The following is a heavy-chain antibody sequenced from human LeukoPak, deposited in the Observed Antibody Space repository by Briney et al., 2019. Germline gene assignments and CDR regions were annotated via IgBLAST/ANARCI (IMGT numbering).Heavy chain of an antibody. Sequence: GASVKVSCKASGYTFTGYYMHWVRQAPGQGLEWMGWINPNGGGTNYAQKFQGRVTMTRDTSISTACMELSRLRSDDTAVYYCARDVAYCGGDCYSDNWFDPWGQGTLVTVSS. CDR2: INPNGGGT. J-gene: IGHJ5*02. V-gene: IGHV1-2*02. CDR3: ARDVAYCGGDCYSDNWFDP. CDR1: GYTFTGYY. D-gene: IGHD2-21*02.